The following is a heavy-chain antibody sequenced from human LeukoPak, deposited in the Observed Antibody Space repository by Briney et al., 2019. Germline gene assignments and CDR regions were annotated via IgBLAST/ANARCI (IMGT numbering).Heavy chain of an antibody. Sequence: PGESLKISCKGSGYSFTYYWIGWVRQMPGKGLEWMGIIYPGDSDTRYRPPFQGQVTISVDKSISTAYLQWSSLKASDTAMYYCARQDGNSKYYFDYWGQGTLVTVSS. D-gene: IGHD1-1*01. CDR2: IYPGDSDT. CDR3: ARQDGNSKYYFDY. V-gene: IGHV5-51*01. CDR1: GYSFTYYW. J-gene: IGHJ4*02.